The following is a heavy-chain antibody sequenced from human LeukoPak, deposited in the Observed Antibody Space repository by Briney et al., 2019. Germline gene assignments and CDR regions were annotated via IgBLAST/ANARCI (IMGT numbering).Heavy chain of an antibody. J-gene: IGHJ4*02. CDR1: GFTFSNYG. Sequence: GGSLTLSCAASGFTFSNYGMHWVRQVPGKGLEWVAFIPYDGSNKYYADSLKGRFTISRDNSKNTLYLQMNRLRAEDTAIYYCAKDICGGDCYPHGGYWGQGTLVTVSS. V-gene: IGHV3-30*02. CDR3: AKDICGGDCYPHGGY. D-gene: IGHD2-21*01. CDR2: IPYDGSNK.